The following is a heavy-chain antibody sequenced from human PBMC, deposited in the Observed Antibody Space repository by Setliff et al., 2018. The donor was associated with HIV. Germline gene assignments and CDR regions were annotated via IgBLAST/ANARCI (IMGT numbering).Heavy chain of an antibody. CDR3: ARSPRIGVAGEFEY. V-gene: IGHV4-61*05. J-gene: IGHJ4*02. CDR1: GGSISSTSYY. CDR2: IYTSGST. D-gene: IGHD6-19*01. Sequence: PSETLSLTCTVSGGSISSTSYYWSWIRQPPGKGLEWIGYIYTSGSTNYNPSLNSRVTISVDTSKNQFSLKVNSVTAADTAVYYCARSPRIGVAGEFEYWGQGTLVTVSS.